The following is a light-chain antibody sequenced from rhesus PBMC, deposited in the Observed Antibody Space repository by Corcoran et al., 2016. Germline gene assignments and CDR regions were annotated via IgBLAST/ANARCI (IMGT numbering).Light chain of an antibody. V-gene: IGKV1-28*03. J-gene: IGKJ4*01. CDR2: DAS. CDR1: QGISSY. Sequence: DIQMTQSPSSLSASVGDTVTITCRASQGISSYLNWFPQKPGKAPKLLCYDASSLESGVPSRFSCSGSGTDFTLTISSLQPEDFAAYDCLQHNSYPLTFGGGTKVEIK. CDR3: LQHNSYPLT.